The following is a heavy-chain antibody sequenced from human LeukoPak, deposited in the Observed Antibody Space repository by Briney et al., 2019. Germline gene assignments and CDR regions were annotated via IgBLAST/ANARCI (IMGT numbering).Heavy chain of an antibody. Sequence: ASVTVSCKASGGTFSNFAISWVRQAPGQGLQWMGGIIPIFGTASYAQKFQGRVTITTDESTSTAYMELRSLGSEDTAVYYCARAQGDYRNFNNKWFDPWGQGTLVTVSS. V-gene: IGHV1-69*05. CDR1: GGTFSNFA. J-gene: IGHJ5*02. CDR2: IIPIFGTA. D-gene: IGHD4-11*01. CDR3: ARAQGDYRNFNNKWFDP.